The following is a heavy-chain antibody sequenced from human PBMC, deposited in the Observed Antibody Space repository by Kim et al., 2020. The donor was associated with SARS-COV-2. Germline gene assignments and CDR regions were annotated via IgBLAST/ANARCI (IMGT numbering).Heavy chain of an antibody. CDR3: ARHQRYSNVWYGAYYY. V-gene: IGHV4-39*01. CDR2: ACDIGNT. Sequence: SETLSLTCTVSGGSLSSNCYYWGWMRQPPGQGLEWIGSACDIGNTYYNPSLKSRVTLSIYTSKYQLTLSLGSVTAADTAFYYCARHQRYSNVWYGAYYY. CDR1: GGSLSSNCYY. D-gene: IGHD6-13*01. J-gene: IGHJ6*01.